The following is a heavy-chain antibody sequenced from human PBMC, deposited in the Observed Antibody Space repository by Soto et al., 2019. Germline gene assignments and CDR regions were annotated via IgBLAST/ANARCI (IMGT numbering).Heavy chain of an antibody. CDR2: ISAHSGDT. J-gene: IGHJ4*02. Sequence: QVNLVQSGAEVKKPGASVKVSCKASGYTFSKYALTWVRRAPGQGLEWMGWISAHSGDTNYAQKFQGRVTMTTDTSTSTAYLELRSLTSDVTAVYYCARAITIMFVATAYWGQGTLVTVSS. CDR1: GYTFSKYA. CDR3: ARAITIMFVATAY. V-gene: IGHV1-18*01. D-gene: IGHD5-12*01.